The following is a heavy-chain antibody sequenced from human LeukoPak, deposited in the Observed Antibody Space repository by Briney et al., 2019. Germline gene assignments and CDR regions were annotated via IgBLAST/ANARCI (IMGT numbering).Heavy chain of an antibody. CDR2: ISSSSSTI. Sequence: PGGSLRLSCAASGFTVSSNYMSWVRQAPGKGLEWVSYISSSSSTIYYADSVKGRFTISRDNAKNSLYLQMNSLRAEDTAVYYCARDNTEYYGSGSYEVYYYYYGMDVWGQGTTVTVSS. D-gene: IGHD3-10*01. V-gene: IGHV3-48*04. CDR1: GFTVSSNY. CDR3: ARDNTEYYGSGSYEVYYYYYGMDV. J-gene: IGHJ6*02.